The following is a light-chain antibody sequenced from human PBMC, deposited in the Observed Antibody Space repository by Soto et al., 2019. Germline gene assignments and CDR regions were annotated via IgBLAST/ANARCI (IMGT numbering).Light chain of an antibody. J-gene: IGKJ4*01. CDR2: GAS. CDR1: QSVSNN. CDR3: QQYDNWPLLT. Sequence: EIVMTQSPATLSVSPGERATRSCRASQSVSNNLAWYQQKPGQAPRLLIHGASTRTTGIPARFSGSGSGTEFTLTISSLQSEDFAVYYCQQYDNWPLLTFGGGTEVEIK. V-gene: IGKV3D-15*01.